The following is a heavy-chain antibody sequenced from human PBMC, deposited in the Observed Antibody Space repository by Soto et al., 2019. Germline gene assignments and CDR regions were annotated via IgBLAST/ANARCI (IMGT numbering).Heavy chain of an antibody. CDR3: AKAGTIAGTVTTPRAFDV. Sequence: QVQLVESGGGVVQPGRSLRLSCEASGFMFNASGMHWVRQAPGKGLEWVAVISFDGSNKYYAESVKGRFTISRDNSKNTVYLEMLSLRPEDTAVFYCAKAGTIAGTVTTPRAFDVWGQGTMVTVSS. D-gene: IGHD1-1*01. V-gene: IGHV3-30*18. CDR1: GFMFNASG. CDR2: ISFDGSNK. J-gene: IGHJ3*01.